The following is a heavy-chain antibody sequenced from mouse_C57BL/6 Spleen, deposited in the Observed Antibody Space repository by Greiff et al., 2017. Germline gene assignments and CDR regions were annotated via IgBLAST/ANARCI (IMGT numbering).Heavy chain of an antibody. J-gene: IGHJ1*03. CDR3: ARTPITTVVATYWYFDV. CDR1: GYTFTSCW. V-gene: IGHV1-61*01. CDR2: IYPSDSET. Sequence: QVQLQQPGAELVRPGSSVKLSCKASGYTFTSCWMDWVKQRPGQGLEWIGNIYPSDSETHYNQKFKDKATLTVDKSSSTAYMQLSSLTSEDSAVYYCARTPITTVVATYWYFDVWGTGTTVTVSS. D-gene: IGHD1-1*01.